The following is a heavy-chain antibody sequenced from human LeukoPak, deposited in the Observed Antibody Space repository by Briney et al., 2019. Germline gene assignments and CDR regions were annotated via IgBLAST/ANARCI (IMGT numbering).Heavy chain of an antibody. D-gene: IGHD3-10*01. CDR1: GYSFTSFW. V-gene: IGHV5-51*01. Sequence: GGSLKISCKGSGYSFTSFWSAWLGQMPGKGLECIGIIYPGDSDTRYSPSFQGQVTISADKSISTAYLQWSSLKASDTAMYYCARRSTYNWFDPWGQGTLVTVSS. CDR2: IYPGDSDT. J-gene: IGHJ5*02. CDR3: ARRSTYNWFDP.